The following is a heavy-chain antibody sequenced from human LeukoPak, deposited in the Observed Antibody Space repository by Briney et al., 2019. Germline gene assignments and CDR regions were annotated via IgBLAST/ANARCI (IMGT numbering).Heavy chain of an antibody. Sequence: GGSLRLSCAASGFTVSSNYMSWVRQAPGKGLEWVSVIYSGGSTYYADSVKGRFTISRDNSKNTLYLQMNSLRAEDTAVYYCARGATTVRGVIDYWGQGTLVTVSS. D-gene: IGHD3-10*01. CDR1: GFTVSSNY. J-gene: IGHJ4*02. CDR3: ARGATTVRGVIDY. V-gene: IGHV3-66*01. CDR2: IYSGGST.